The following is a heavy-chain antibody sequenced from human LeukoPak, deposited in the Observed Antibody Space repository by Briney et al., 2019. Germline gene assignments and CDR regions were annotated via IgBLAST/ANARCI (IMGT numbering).Heavy chain of an antibody. V-gene: IGHV3-7*03. CDR2: INHNGNVN. CDR3: ARGGGLDV. CDR1: GFTFSSYW. D-gene: IGHD3-16*01. J-gene: IGHJ6*02. Sequence: GGSLRLSCTSSGFTFSSYWMNWARQAPGKGLEWVASINHNGNVNYYVDSAKGRFTISRDNAKNSLYLQMSNLRAEDTAVYFCARGGGLDVWGQGATVTVSS.